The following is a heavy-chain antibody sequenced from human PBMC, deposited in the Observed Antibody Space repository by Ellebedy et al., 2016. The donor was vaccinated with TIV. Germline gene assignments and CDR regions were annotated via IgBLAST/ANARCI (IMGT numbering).Heavy chain of an antibody. V-gene: IGHV3-30-3*01. D-gene: IGHD5-24*01. Sequence: GESLKISCAASGFTFSSDAMHWVRQAPGKGLEWVAVISYDGSNKYYADSVKGRFTISRDNSKNTLYLQMNSLRVEDTAVYYCARGAWGYNPTFDPWGQGTLVTVSS. CDR1: GFTFSSDA. CDR2: ISYDGSNK. J-gene: IGHJ5*02. CDR3: ARGAWGYNPTFDP.